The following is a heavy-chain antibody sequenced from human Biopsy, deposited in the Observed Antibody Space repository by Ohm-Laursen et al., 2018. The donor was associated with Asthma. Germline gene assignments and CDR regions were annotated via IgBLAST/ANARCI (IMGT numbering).Heavy chain of an antibody. J-gene: IGHJ4*02. CDR2: IYSGGTS. CDR1: GFAVSRDH. V-gene: IGHV3-53*01. Sequence: SLRLSCTASGFAVSRDHMFWVRQAPGKGLEWVSGIYSGGTSHTADSVRGRFTISRDYSKNTLYLQMHSLRAEDTAVYYCARGDSSNWSHYYFDSWGQGTLVTVSS. D-gene: IGHD3-22*01. CDR3: ARGDSSNWSHYYFDS.